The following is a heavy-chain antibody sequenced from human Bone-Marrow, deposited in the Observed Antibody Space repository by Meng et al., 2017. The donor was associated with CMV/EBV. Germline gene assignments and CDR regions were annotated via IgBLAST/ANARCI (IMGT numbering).Heavy chain of an antibody. CDR2: IRYDGSDK. D-gene: IGHD7-27*01. CDR1: GFIFSSFD. Sequence: GGSLRLSCLASGFIFSSFDMHWVRQTPGKGLEWVAFIRYDGSDKYYADSVEGRFTISRDNSKDTLYLQMNSLRVEDTAVYYCASIRGYWGYFDYWGQGTLVTVSS. CDR3: ASIRGYWGYFDY. V-gene: IGHV3-30*02. J-gene: IGHJ4*02.